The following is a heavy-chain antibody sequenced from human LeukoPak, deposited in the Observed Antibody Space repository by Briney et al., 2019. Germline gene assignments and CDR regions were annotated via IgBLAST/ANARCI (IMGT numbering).Heavy chain of an antibody. Sequence: PGGSLRLSCAASGFTFRSYWMSWVRQAPGKGLEWLGHINQEASRTDHADSVKGRFTISRDNARNLLYLHMSRLRAEDTAVYYCAKYLSRAFDSWGQGILVSVSS. D-gene: IGHD2/OR15-2a*01. J-gene: IGHJ4*02. V-gene: IGHV3-7*01. CDR1: GFTFRSYW. CDR3: AKYLSRAFDS. CDR2: INQEASRT.